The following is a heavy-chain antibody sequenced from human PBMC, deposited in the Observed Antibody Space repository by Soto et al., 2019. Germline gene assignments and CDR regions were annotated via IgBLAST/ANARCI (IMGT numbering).Heavy chain of an antibody. J-gene: IGHJ6*03. CDR1: GYTFTGYY. CDR2: INPNSGGT. D-gene: IGHD3-10*01. V-gene: IGHV1-2*04. CDR3: ARDRGDITMVRGVIRAIDYYYYYMDV. Sequence: ASVKVSCKASGYTFTGYYMHWVRQAPGQGLEWMGWINPNSGGTNYAQKFQGWVTMTRDTSISTAYMELSRLRSDDTAVYYCARDRGDITMVRGVIRAIDYYYYYMDVWGKGTTVTVSS.